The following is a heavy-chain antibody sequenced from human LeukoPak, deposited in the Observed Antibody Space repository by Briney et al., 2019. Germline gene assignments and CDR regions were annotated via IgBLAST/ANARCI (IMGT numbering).Heavy chain of an antibody. V-gene: IGHV3-11*04. Sequence: GGGLRQSCASSVLTFSDYPMSGIGPAPSKGGAGVAYISSSRGTIYFAGSVKGRFIISRDNAKESVDLQIKRLRGEDTAGYYCARALSTVAAYIHQHWGQGTLVTVSS. D-gene: IGHD6-19*01. CDR2: ISSSRGTI. J-gene: IGHJ1*01. CDR3: ARALSTVAAYIHQH. CDR1: VLTFSDYP.